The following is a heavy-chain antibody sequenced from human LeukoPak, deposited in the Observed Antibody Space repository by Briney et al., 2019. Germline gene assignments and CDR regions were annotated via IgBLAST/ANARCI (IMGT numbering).Heavy chain of an antibody. D-gene: IGHD3-9*01. V-gene: IGHV4-59*01. CDR1: GGSISSYY. J-gene: IGHJ4*02. CDR2: IYYSGST. Sequence: SETLSLTCTVSGGSISSYYWSWIRQPPGKGLEWIGYIYYSGSTNYNPSLKSRVTISVDTSKNQFSLKLSSVTAADTAVYYCARDVGRYLLDYWGQGTLVTVSS. CDR3: ARDVGRYLLDY.